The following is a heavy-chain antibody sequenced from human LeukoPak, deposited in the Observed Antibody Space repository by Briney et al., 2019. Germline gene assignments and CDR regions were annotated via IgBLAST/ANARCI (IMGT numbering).Heavy chain of an antibody. CDR1: GHRLSSITVI. Sequence: SHPVSLLCAICGHRLSSITVIWNWVTQPASRGLEWLGRSYYNYKLNKDYAVPVQRRISINPDTSKNHVSLQMNSVTPEDTAVYYCARGVAGKGAFDIWGRGTMVTVSS. J-gene: IGHJ3*02. V-gene: IGHV6-1*01. CDR3: ARGVAGKGAFDI. CDR2: SYYNYKLNK. D-gene: IGHD6-19*01.